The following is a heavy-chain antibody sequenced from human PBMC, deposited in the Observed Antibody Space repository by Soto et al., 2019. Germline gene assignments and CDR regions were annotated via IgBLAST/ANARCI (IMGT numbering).Heavy chain of an antibody. V-gene: IGHV1-69*06. J-gene: IGHJ4*02. CDR1: GGTFSTYS. CDR2: IIPMFGTA. D-gene: IGHD5-18*01. Sequence: QVQLVQSGAEVKKPGSSVKVSCKTSGGTFSTYSIVWVRQAPGEGLEWMGGIIPMFGTANYAQKFQDRVTITADKSTNTAFMELSSLKSEDTAMYYCARSSGYNYGVGTNYYFDYWGQGTLVTVSS. CDR3: ARSSGYNYGVGTNYYFDY.